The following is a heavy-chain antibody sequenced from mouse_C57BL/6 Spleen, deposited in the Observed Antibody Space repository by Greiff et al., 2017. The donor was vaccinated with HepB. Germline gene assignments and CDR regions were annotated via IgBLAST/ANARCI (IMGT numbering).Heavy chain of an antibody. CDR2: IHPNSGST. J-gene: IGHJ1*03. V-gene: IGHV1-64*01. CDR1: GYTFTSYW. Sequence: VQLQQPGAELVKPGASVKLSCKASGYTFTSYWMHWVKQRPGQGLEWIGMIHPNSGSTNYNEKFKSKATLTVDKSSSTAYMQLSSLTSEDSAVYYCARNYYGSRNWYFDVWGTGTTVTVSS. CDR3: ARNYYGSRNWYFDV. D-gene: IGHD1-1*01.